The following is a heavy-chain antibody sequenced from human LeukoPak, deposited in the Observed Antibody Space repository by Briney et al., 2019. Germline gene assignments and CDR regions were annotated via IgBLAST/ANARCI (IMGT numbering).Heavy chain of an antibody. CDR3: ARVVQLALYYYYYYGMDV. D-gene: IGHD2-2*01. CDR1: GFTFSSYW. Sequence: GGSLRLSCAAPGFTFSSYWMSWVRQAPGKGLEGVANIKQDGSEKYYVDSVKGRFTISTYNSKNSLYLQMNSLRADDTAVYYCARVVQLALYYYYYYGMDVWGQGTTVTVSS. CDR2: IKQDGSEK. J-gene: IGHJ6*02. V-gene: IGHV3-7*01.